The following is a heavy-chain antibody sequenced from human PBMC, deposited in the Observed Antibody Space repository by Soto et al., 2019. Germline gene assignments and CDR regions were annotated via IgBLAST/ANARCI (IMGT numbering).Heavy chain of an antibody. Sequence: PSETLSLTCTVSGGFISSGGYYWSWIRQHPGKGLEWIGYIYYSGSTYYNPSLKSRVTISVDTSKNQFSLKLTSVTAADTAVYYCARDRHSYGYEEGYFDYWGQGTLVTVSS. J-gene: IGHJ4*02. V-gene: IGHV4-31*03. CDR2: IYYSGST. CDR3: ARDRHSYGYEEGYFDY. D-gene: IGHD5-18*01. CDR1: GGFISSGGYY.